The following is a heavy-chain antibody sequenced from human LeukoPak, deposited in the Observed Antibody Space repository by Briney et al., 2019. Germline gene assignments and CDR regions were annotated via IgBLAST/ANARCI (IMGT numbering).Heavy chain of an antibody. CDR1: GYTFTNYG. V-gene: IGHV1-18*01. D-gene: IGHD1-26*01. CDR3: ARVNSGHYYHFDY. CDR2: RSTYNGNT. Sequence: GASVKVSCKSSGYTFTNYGISWVRQAPGQGLEWMGWRSTYNGNTKYSEKFQGRGTMTSETTTSTPFIEQRGLRSDDTALYYCARVNSGHYYHFDYWGQGTLVTVSS. J-gene: IGHJ4*02.